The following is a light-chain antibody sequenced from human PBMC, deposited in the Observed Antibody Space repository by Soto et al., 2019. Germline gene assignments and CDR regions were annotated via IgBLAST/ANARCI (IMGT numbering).Light chain of an antibody. CDR1: SSDVGGYNS. CDR3: CSYVGGYSYV. Sequence: QSVLTQPASVSGSPGQSITVSCTGTSSDVGGYNSVSWYQQHPGKTPKLMIFEVNNRPSGVSNRFSGSKSGNTASLTISGLQAEDEADYYCCSYVGGYSYVFGIGTKVTVL. J-gene: IGLJ1*01. V-gene: IGLV2-14*01. CDR2: EVN.